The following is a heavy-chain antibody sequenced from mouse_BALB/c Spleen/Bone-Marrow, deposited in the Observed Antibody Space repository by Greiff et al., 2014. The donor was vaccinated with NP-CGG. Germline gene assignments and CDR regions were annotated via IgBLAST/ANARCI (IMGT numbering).Heavy chain of an antibody. CDR1: GYTFTSYW. D-gene: IGHD2-2*01. CDR2: INPSNGRS. CDR3: ARYNAYDWYFDV. J-gene: IGHJ1*01. V-gene: IGHV1S81*02. Sequence: QVQLQQSGAELVEPGASVKLSCKASGYTFTSYWMHWVKQRPGQGLEWIGEINPSNGRSNYSEKFKSKATLTVDKSSSTTYMQLSSLTSEDSAVYSCARYNAYDWYFDVWGAGTTVTVYS.